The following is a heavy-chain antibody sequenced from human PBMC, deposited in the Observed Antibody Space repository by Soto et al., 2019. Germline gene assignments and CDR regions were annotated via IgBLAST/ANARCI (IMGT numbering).Heavy chain of an antibody. Sequence: ASVKVSCKASGYTFTSYGISWVRQAPGQGLEWMGWISAYNGNTNYAQKLQGRVTMTTDTSTSTAYMELRSLRSDDTAVYYCARDQICKLGPHAFDIWGQGTMVTVSS. CDR2: ISAYNGNT. D-gene: IGHD1-7*01. CDR1: GYTFTSYG. CDR3: ARDQICKLGPHAFDI. J-gene: IGHJ3*02. V-gene: IGHV1-18*01.